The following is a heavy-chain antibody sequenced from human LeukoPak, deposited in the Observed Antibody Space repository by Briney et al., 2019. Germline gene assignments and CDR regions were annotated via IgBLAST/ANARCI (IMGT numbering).Heavy chain of an antibody. D-gene: IGHD6-13*01. CDR2: ISSSSSTI. J-gene: IGHJ4*02. Sequence: PGGSLRLSCAASGFTFSSYSMNWVRQAPGKGLEWVSYISSSSSTISYADSVKGRFTISRDNAKNSLYLQMNGLRAEDTAVYYCARVRAGYWFDYWGQGTLVTVSS. V-gene: IGHV3-48*01. CDR3: ARVRAGYWFDY. CDR1: GFTFSSYS.